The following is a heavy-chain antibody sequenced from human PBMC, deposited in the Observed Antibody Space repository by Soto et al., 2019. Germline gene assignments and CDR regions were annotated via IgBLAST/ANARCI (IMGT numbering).Heavy chain of an antibody. D-gene: IGHD6-13*01. V-gene: IGHV1-2*04. Sequence: GASVKVSCKASGYTFTGYYMHWVRQAPGQGQEWMGWINPNSGGTNYAQKLQGWVTMTRDTSISTAYMELSRLRSDDTAVYYCARDSTGYSSSWGDYYYYYGMDVWGQGTTVTVSS. CDR1: GYTFTGYY. J-gene: IGHJ6*02. CDR2: INPNSGGT. CDR3: ARDSTGYSSSWGDYYYYYGMDV.